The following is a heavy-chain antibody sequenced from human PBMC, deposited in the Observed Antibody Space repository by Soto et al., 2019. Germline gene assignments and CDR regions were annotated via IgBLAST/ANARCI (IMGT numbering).Heavy chain of an antibody. CDR2: INAGNGNR. CDR3: ARGSGYYYWDDY. J-gene: IGHJ4*02. V-gene: IGHV1-3*05. D-gene: IGHD3-22*01. Sequence: QVQLVQSGAEEKKPGASVKVSCKASGYTFTSYAMHWVRQAPGQRLEWMGRINAGNGNRKYSQKIQGRDIITRDTSATTSYMELSSLRSEDTAVYYCARGSGYYYWDDYWGQGTLVTVSS. CDR1: GYTFTSYA.